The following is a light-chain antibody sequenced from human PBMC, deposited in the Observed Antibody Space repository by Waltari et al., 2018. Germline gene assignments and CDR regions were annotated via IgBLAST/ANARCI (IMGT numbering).Light chain of an antibody. Sequence: QSALTQPASVSGSPGHSITISCTGSSNNIGFYDLVSWYQQHPGKAPKLIIFDVIKRPSGVSDRFSGSKSGNTASLTISGLQTEDDADYYCCSYSGSGSFPYVFGPGTRVAVL. J-gene: IGLJ1*01. CDR1: SNNIGFYDL. CDR3: CSYSGSGSFPYV. V-gene: IGLV2-23*02. CDR2: DVI.